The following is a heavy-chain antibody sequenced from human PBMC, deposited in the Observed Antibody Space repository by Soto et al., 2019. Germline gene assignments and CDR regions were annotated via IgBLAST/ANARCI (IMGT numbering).Heavy chain of an antibody. CDR1: GFSFSNYA. D-gene: IGHD4-4*01. CDR3: TKEHSNYPDNWFDP. J-gene: IGHJ5*02. V-gene: IGHV3-23*01. CDR2: IDSGGGST. Sequence: EVQLLVSGGGSVQPGGSLRLSCAASGFSFSNYAMSWVRQAPGTGLEWVSAIDSGGGSTYYAASVKGRFSISRDNSMNPLYLKMNSLRAEDAAIYYCTKEHSNYPDNWFDPWGQGTLVTVSS.